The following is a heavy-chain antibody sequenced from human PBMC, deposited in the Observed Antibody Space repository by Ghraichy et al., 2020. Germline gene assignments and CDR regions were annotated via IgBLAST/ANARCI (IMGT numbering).Heavy chain of an antibody. J-gene: IGHJ4*02. Sequence: GGSLRLSCAASGFTFSSYSMNWVRQAPGKGLEWVSYISSSSSTIYYADSVKGRFTISRDNAKNSLYLQMNSLRAEDTAVYYCARDRRDSSSWYFRVDYWGQGTLVTVSS. CDR1: GFTFSSYS. D-gene: IGHD6-13*01. CDR3: ARDRRDSSSWYFRVDY. CDR2: ISSSSSTI. V-gene: IGHV3-48*01.